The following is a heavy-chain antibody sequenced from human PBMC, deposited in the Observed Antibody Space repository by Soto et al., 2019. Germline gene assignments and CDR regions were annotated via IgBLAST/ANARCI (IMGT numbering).Heavy chain of an antibody. V-gene: IGHV4-39*01. CDR1: GGSITSHHYY. CDR2: IYSGGNT. J-gene: IGHJ4*02. Sequence: QLQVQESGPGQVKPSQTLSLTCTVSGGSITSHHYYWGWIRQPPGKGLEWIGSIYSGGNTYYNPSLRIRLTIFVDTAKKLISLKLSSVTAADSAIYYCGSGPSTTWIDNWGLGTQVSVSS. CDR3: GSGPSTTWIDN. D-gene: IGHD2-2*01.